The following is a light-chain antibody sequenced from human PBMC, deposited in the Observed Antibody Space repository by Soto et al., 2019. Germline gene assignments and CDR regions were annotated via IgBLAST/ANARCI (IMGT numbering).Light chain of an antibody. CDR1: QSVSSN. Sequence: EIVMTQSPATLSVSPGERATLSCRASQSVSSNLAWYQQKPGQAPRLLIYGASTRATGIPARFSGSGSVTEFTLTISSLQSEDFAVYYCQHHGSFGQGTKVEIK. J-gene: IGKJ1*01. V-gene: IGKV3-15*01. CDR3: QHHGS. CDR2: GAS.